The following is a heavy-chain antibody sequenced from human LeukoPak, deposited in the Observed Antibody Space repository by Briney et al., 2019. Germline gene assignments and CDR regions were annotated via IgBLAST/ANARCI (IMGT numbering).Heavy chain of an antibody. D-gene: IGHD6-19*01. CDR2: IYDSGSI. V-gene: IGHV4-59*08. CDR3: ARRNPNSGWYRDDY. Sequence: SETLSLTCTVSGGSVGGYYRSWIRQPPGKGLEWIGYIYDSGSIKYNPSLTSRVTISVDTSKNQFSLQLTSVTAADTAMYYCARRNPNSGWYRDDYWGQGTLVTVSS. CDR1: GGSVGGYY. J-gene: IGHJ4*02.